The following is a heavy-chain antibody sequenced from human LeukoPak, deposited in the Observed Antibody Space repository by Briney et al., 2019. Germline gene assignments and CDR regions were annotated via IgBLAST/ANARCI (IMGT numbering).Heavy chain of an antibody. V-gene: IGHV3-30-3*01. CDR2: ILKDGSDA. CDR1: AFTFNNFP. D-gene: IGHD5-18*01. CDR3: AKDTPSSYGSSSFDY. Sequence: GGSLRLSCTASAFTFNNFPMHWVRQAPGKGLEWVTLILKDGSDAFYADSVKGRFTISRDNSKNTLYLQMNSLRAEDTAVYYCAKDTPSSYGSSSFDYWGQGTLVTVSS. J-gene: IGHJ4*02.